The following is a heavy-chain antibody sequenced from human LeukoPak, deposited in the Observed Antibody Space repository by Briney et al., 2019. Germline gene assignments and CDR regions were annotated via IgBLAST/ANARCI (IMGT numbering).Heavy chain of an antibody. Sequence: ASVKVSCKASGYTFTSYGISWVRQAPGQGLEWMGWISAYNGNTNYAQKLQGRVTTTTDTSTSTAYMELRSLRSDDTAVYYCARDLVRYFDWLGYYYYGMDVWGKGTTVTVSS. CDR3: ARDLVRYFDWLGYYYYGMDV. V-gene: IGHV1-18*04. CDR2: ISAYNGNT. J-gene: IGHJ6*04. D-gene: IGHD3-9*01. CDR1: GYTFTSYG.